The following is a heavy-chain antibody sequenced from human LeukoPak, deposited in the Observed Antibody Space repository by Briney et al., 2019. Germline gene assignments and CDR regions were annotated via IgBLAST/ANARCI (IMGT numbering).Heavy chain of an antibody. D-gene: IGHD2-15*01. CDR1: GGTLSSYA. J-gene: IGHJ4*02. V-gene: IGHV1-69*04. CDR3: ARDQRDIVVDN. CDR2: IIPIFGIA. Sequence: ASVKVSCKASGGTLSSYAISWVRQAPGQGLEWMGRIIPIFGIANYAQRFQGRVTITADKSTSTAYMELSSLRSEDTAVYYCARDQRDIVVDNWGQGTLVTVSS.